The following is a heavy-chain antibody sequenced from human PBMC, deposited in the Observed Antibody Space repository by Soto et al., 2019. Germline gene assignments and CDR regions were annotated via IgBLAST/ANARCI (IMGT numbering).Heavy chain of an antibody. Sequence: SETLSLTCAVYGGSFSGYYWTWIRQPPGTGLEWIGEINHSGSTNYNPSLKSRVTISVDTSKNQFSLKLTSVTAADTADYYCARTSYYDSTGYYNLDVWGPGTTVTVSS. CDR1: GGSFSGYY. CDR3: ARTSYYDSTGYYNLDV. J-gene: IGHJ6*02. D-gene: IGHD3-22*01. V-gene: IGHV4-34*01. CDR2: INHSGST.